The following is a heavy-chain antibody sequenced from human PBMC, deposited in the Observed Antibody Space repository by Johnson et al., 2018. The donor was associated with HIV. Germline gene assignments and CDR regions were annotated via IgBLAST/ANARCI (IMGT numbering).Heavy chain of an antibody. D-gene: IGHD3-16*01. CDR1: GFTFSDYY. J-gene: IGHJ3*01. V-gene: IGHV3-11*04. CDR3: AKDPRFSNGGAFDV. Sequence: VQLVESGGGLVKPGGSLRLSCAASGFTFSDYYMSWIRQAPGKGLEWVSYISSSGTTIYYADSVKGRFTISRDNAKNSLYLQLNGLRAEDTAVYYCAKDPRFSNGGAFDVWGQGTMVTVSS. CDR2: ISSSGTTI.